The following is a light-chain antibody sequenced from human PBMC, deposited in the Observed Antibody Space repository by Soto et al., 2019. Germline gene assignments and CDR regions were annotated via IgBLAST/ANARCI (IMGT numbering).Light chain of an antibody. CDR3: CSYAGSSTYV. Sequence: QSVLTQPASVSGSPGQSITISCTGTSSDVGSYNLVSWYQQHPGKATKLMIYEDSKRPSGVSKRFSGSKSGNTSSLTISGLQAEDEADYYCCSYAGSSTYVFGTGTKVTVL. CDR1: SSDVGSYNL. J-gene: IGLJ1*01. CDR2: EDS. V-gene: IGLV2-23*01.